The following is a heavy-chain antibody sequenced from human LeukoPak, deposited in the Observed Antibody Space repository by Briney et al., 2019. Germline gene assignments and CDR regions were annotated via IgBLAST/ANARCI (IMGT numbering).Heavy chain of an antibody. CDR1: GYIFANYG. CDR2: INPNTGDT. CDR3: AKERVYYDSSGHFDY. Sequence: ASVKVSCKASGYIFANYGIGWVRQAPGQGLEWMGWINPNTGDTNYAQKFQGRVTMTRNTSISTAYMELSRLRSDDTAVYYCAKERVYYDSSGHFDYWGQGTLVTVSS. J-gene: IGHJ4*02. D-gene: IGHD3-22*01. V-gene: IGHV1-2*02.